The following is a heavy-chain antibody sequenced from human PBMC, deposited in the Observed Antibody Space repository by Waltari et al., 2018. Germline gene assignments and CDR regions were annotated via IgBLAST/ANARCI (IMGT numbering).Heavy chain of an antibody. J-gene: IGHJ4*02. CDR1: GYTFTGYY. CDR3: ASLGRSPKDSSAFDY. Sequence: QVQLVQSGAEVKKPGASVKVSCKASGYTFTGYYMHWVRQATGQGLEWMGRMNPNSGGTDYAQKFQGRVTMTRDTSISTAYMELSRLRSDDTAVYYCASLGRSPKDSSAFDYWGQGTLVTVSS. CDR2: MNPNSGGT. V-gene: IGHV1-2*06. D-gene: IGHD3-16*01.